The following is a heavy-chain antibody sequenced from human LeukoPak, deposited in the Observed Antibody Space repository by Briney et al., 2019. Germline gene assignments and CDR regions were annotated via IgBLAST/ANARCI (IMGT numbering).Heavy chain of an antibody. CDR3: LKNSGYEDFDY. V-gene: IGHV3-30*18. CDR2: ISFDGSNE. Sequence: GGSLRLSCVVSGITFKSYGMHWVRQAPGKGLEWLAVISFDGSNEYYVDSVRGRFTISRDNSKNTLYLQMNSLRAEDTAVYYCLKNSGYEDFDYWGQGTLVTVSS. CDR1: GITFKSYG. J-gene: IGHJ4*02. D-gene: IGHD5-12*01.